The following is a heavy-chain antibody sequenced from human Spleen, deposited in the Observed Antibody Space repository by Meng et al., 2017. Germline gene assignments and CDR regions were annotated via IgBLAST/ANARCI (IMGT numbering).Heavy chain of an antibody. CDR2: INHSGST. D-gene: IGHD3-22*01. V-gene: IGHV4-34*01. J-gene: IGHJ4*02. Sequence: QVALQQWGGGLLEPSGTMSLNCAVYGGSFSGYYWSWLRQPPGKGLEWIGEINHSGSTNYNPSLKSRVTISVDTSKNQFSLKLSSVTAADTAVYYCGGSSGYPIDYWGQGTLVTVSS. CDR1: GGSFSGYY. CDR3: GGSSGYPIDY.